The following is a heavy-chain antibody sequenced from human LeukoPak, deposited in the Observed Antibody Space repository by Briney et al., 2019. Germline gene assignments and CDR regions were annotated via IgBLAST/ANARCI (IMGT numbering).Heavy chain of an antibody. Sequence: PSETLSLTCAVYGGSFSGYYWSWIRQPPGKGLEWIGEINHSGSTNYNPSLKSRVTISVDTSKNQFSLKLSSVTAADTAVYYCARGPRYFDWLTPHYYYYYMDVWGKGTTVTISS. CDR2: INHSGST. CDR1: GGSFSGYY. D-gene: IGHD3-9*01. CDR3: ARGPRYFDWLTPHYYYYYMDV. V-gene: IGHV4-34*01. J-gene: IGHJ6*03.